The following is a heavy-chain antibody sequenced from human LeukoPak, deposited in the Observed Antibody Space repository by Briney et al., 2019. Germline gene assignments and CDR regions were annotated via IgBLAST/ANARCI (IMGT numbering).Heavy chain of an antibody. V-gene: IGHV4-39*01. CDR1: GRSISSSSYY. CDR3: ARQYSSGWPWFDP. D-gene: IGHD6-19*01. Sequence: SSETLSLTCTVYGRSISSSSYYWGWIRQPPGKGLEWIGSIYYSGSTYYNPSLKSRVTISADTSKNQFSLKLSSVTAADAAVYHCARQYSSGWPWFDPWGQGTLVTVSS. CDR2: IYYSGST. J-gene: IGHJ5*02.